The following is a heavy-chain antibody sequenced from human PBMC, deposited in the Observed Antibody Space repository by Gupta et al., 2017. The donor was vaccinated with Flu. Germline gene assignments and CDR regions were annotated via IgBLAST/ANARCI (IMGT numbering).Heavy chain of an antibody. D-gene: IGHD1-26*01. CDR1: GGTLSTYA. V-gene: IGHV1-69*06. CDR3: ARDVGES. Sequence: GGTLSTYAITWVRQAPGQGLEWMGGIIPVFGTTVYAQKLQGRVTITADKSASTAYMELSSLRSEDTAVYYCARDVGESWGQGTLVTVSS. CDR2: IIPVFGTT. J-gene: IGHJ5*02.